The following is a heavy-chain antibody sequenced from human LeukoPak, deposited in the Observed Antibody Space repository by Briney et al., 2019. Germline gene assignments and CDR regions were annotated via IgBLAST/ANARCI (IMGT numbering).Heavy chain of an antibody. D-gene: IGHD2-2*01. V-gene: IGHV4-34*01. CDR3: ARGLYCSSTSCPSPSYYGMDV. CDR1: GGSLSGYH. J-gene: IGHJ6*02. CDR2: INNRGST. Sequence: PSETLSLTRAVYGGSLSGYHWSWIRQPPGKGRAWIGDINNRGSTNYKPPLKSRVTISVDTSKNQFSLRLSSVTAADTAVCYCARGLYCSSTSCPSPSYYGMDVWGQGTTVTVSS.